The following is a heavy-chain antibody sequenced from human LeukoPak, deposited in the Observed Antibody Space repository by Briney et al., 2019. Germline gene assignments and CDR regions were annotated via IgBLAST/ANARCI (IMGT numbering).Heavy chain of an antibody. J-gene: IGHJ4*02. CDR1: GYTFTGYY. CDR2: INPNSGGT. V-gene: IGHV1-2*04. CDR3: ARDRDDSSGYYRETLFDY. Sequence: ASVKVSCKASGYTFTGYYMHWVRQAPGQGLEWMGWINPNSGGTNYAQKFQGWVTMTRDTSISTAYMELSRLRSDDTAVYYCARDRDDSSGYYRETLFDYWGQGTLVTVSS. D-gene: IGHD3-22*01.